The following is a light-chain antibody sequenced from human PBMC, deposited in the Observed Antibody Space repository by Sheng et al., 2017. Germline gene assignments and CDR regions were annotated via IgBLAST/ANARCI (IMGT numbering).Light chain of an antibody. CDR3: QQYSNYPRT. J-gene: IGKJ1*01. CDR2: KAS. CDR1: ESVNSW. Sequence: EIQMTQSPSTLSAAVGDRVTITCRASESVNSWLAWYQQKPGIAPKLLIYKASTLESGVPSRFSGSGSGTEFTLTISSLQPEDFATYYCQQYSNYPRTFGQGTKVEIK. V-gene: IGKV1-5*03.